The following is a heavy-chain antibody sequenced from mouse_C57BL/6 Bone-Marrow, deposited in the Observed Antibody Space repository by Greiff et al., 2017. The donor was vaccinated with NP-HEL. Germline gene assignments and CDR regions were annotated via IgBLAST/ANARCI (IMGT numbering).Heavy chain of an antibody. Sequence: EVQRVESEGGLVQPGSSMKLSCTASGFTFSDYYLAWVRQVPEKGLEWVANINYDGSSTYYLDSLKSRFIISRDNAKNILYLQMSSLKSEDTATYYCARYGNYDYFDYWGQGTTLTVSS. CDR3: ARYGNYDYFDY. V-gene: IGHV5-16*01. D-gene: IGHD2-10*02. CDR2: INYDGSST. CDR1: GFTFSDYY. J-gene: IGHJ2*01.